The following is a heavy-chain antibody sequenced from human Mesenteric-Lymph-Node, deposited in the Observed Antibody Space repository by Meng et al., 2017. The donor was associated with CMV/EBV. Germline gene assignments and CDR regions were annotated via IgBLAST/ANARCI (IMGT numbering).Heavy chain of an antibody. CDR1: GGSISSSSYY. Sequence: SETLSLTCTVSGGSISSSSYYWGWIRQPPGKGLEWIGSIYYSGSTYYNPSLKSRVTISVDTSKNQFSRKLSSVTAADTAVYYCARGIVVVPAAPPNWFDPWGQGTLVTVSS. J-gene: IGHJ5*02. CDR2: IYYSGST. CDR3: ARGIVVVPAAPPNWFDP. D-gene: IGHD2-2*01. V-gene: IGHV4-39*07.